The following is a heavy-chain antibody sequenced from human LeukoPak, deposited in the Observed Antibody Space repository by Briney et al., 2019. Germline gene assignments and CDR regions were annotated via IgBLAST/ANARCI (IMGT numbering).Heavy chain of an antibody. Sequence: SETLSLTCTVSGGSISSYYWSWIRQPPGKGLEWIGYIYYSGSTNYNPSLKSRVTISVDTSKNRFSLNVNSVTAADTAVYFCARHENIIMVPTAHAFDYWGQGALVTVSS. V-gene: IGHV4-59*08. D-gene: IGHD2/OR15-2a*01. CDR2: IYYSGST. J-gene: IGHJ4*02. CDR3: ARHENIIMVPTAHAFDY. CDR1: GGSISSYY.